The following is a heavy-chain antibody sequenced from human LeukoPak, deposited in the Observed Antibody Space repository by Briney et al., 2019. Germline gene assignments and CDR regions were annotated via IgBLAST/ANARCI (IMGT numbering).Heavy chain of an antibody. J-gene: IGHJ4*02. CDR3: EKHDSSSDF. D-gene: IGHD3-22*01. CDR2: IRSDGSDK. CDR1: GFIFSSYC. V-gene: IGHV3-30*02. Sequence: GGSLRLSCAASGFIFSSYCMDWVRQPPGKGLEWVAFIRSDGSDKYYAASETGRFAITRDNSKNPLWLQMNSLRAADPAMYYCEKHDSSSDFWGREPLVTVP.